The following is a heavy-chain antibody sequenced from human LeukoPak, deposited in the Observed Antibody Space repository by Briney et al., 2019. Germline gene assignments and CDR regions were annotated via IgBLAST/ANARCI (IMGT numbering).Heavy chain of an antibody. CDR3: AKDGGPFANYYDSSGYFGDFDY. Sequence: PGGSLRLSCAASGFTVSSNYMSWIRQAPGKGLEWVSAISGSGGSTYYADSVKGRFTISRDNSKNTLYLQMNSLRAEDTAVYYCAKDGGPFANYYDSSGYFGDFDYWGQGTLVTVSS. CDR1: GFTVSSNY. J-gene: IGHJ4*02. CDR2: ISGSGGST. V-gene: IGHV3-23*01. D-gene: IGHD3-22*01.